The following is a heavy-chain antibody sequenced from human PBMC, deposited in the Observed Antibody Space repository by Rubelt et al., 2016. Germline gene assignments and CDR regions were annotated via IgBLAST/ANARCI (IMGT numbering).Heavy chain of an antibody. J-gene: IGHJ4*02. V-gene: IGHV3-21*01. D-gene: IGHD1-1*01. CDR1: GFAFDTYK. CDR2: ISSSSTYM. CDR3: ARDVQWVYRGTDY. Sequence: VQLVGSGGGLVKPGGSLRLSCAASGFAFDTYKMNWIRQAPGKGLEWVSSISSSSTYMYYADSVKGRFTISRDDAKNSLYLQMNSLRAEDTAVYYCARDVQWVYRGTDYWGQGTLVTVSS.